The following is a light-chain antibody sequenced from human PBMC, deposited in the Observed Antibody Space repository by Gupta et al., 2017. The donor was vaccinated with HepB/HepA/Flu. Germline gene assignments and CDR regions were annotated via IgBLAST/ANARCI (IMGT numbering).Light chain of an antibody. CDR3: QQYYSTPPT. J-gene: IGKJ2*01. Sequence: SVFTPSPASLAVSLGARATISCKSSQSVLFTSNNKSYLAWYQQKPGQPPKLLIYWASTRESGVPDRFSGSGSGADFTLTIRSLQAEDLAVYFCQQYYSTPPTFGQGTRLEIK. CDR2: WAS. V-gene: IGKV4-1*01. CDR1: QSVLFTSNNKSY.